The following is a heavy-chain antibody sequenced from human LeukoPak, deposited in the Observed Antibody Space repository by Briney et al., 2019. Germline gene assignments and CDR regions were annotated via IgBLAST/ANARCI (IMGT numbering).Heavy chain of an antibody. CDR3: AKDKEVGYSSGCFDY. Sequence: GGSLRLSCAASGFTFDDYAMHWVRQAPGKGLEWVSGISWNSGSIGYADSVKGRFTISRDNAKNSLYLQMNSLGAEDTALYYCAKDKEVGYSSGCFDYWGQGPWSPSPQ. CDR1: GFTFDDYA. J-gene: IGHJ4*03. D-gene: IGHD6-19*01. CDR2: ISWNSGSI. V-gene: IGHV3-9*01.